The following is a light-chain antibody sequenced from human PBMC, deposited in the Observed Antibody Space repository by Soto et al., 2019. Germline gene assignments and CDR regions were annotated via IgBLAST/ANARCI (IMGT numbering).Light chain of an antibody. V-gene: IGKV3-15*01. J-gene: IGKJ1*01. CDR1: QSVTTN. CDR2: GAS. CDR3: QQYNNWPGT. Sequence: EIVMTQSPATLSVSPGERATLSSRASQSVTTNLAWYQQKPGQAPRLLIYGASTRATGIPARFSGSGSGTEFTLTISSLQSEDFAVYYCQQYNNWPGTFGRGTKVEIK.